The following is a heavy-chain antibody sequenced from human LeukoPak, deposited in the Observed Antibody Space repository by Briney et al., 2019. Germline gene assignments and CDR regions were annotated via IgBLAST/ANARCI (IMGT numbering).Heavy chain of an antibody. CDR3: ARVNYYGSGSSLDY. J-gene: IGHJ4*02. CDR1: GYTFTGYY. Sequence: GASVKVSGKASGYTFTGYYMHWVRQAPGQGLEWMGWTNPNSGGTNYAQKFQGRVTMTRDTSISTAYMELSRLRSDDTAVYYCARVNYYGSGSSLDYWGQGTLVTVSS. CDR2: TNPNSGGT. V-gene: IGHV1-2*02. D-gene: IGHD3-10*01.